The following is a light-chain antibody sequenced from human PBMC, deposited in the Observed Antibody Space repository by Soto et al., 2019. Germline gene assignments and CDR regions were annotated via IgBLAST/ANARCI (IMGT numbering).Light chain of an antibody. CDR1: SSDVGGYHY. V-gene: IGLV2-14*03. J-gene: IGLJ1*01. CDR2: DVS. Sequence: QSALTQPASVSGSPGQSITISCTGTSSDVGGYHYVSWYQHHPGKAPKLMIYDVSNRPSGVSNRFSGSKSGNTASLTISGLQAEDEADYYCTSYIITSTYVFGTGTKV. CDR3: TSYIITSTYV.